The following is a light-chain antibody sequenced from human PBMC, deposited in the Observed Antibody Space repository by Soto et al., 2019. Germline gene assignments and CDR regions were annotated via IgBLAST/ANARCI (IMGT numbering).Light chain of an antibody. CDR2: GAS. Sequence: EIVLTQSPATLSVSPGERATLSCRASQSVDSNLAWYQQKPGQAPRLVIYGASNRATGIPDRFSGSGSGTDFTLSISRLEPEDFAVYYCQQYGSSPITFGQGTRLEIK. CDR1: QSVDSN. V-gene: IGKV3-20*01. J-gene: IGKJ5*01. CDR3: QQYGSSPIT.